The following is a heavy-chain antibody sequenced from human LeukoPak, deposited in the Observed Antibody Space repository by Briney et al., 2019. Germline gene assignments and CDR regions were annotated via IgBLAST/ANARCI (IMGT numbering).Heavy chain of an antibody. Sequence: SETLSLTCTVSGGSISSYYWSWIRQPAGKGLEWIGRIYTSGSTSYNPSLKSRVTMSVDTSKNQFSLKLSSVTAADTAVYYCARTSYYYDSSGYYHAFDIWGQGTMVTVSS. V-gene: IGHV4-4*07. J-gene: IGHJ3*02. CDR3: ARTSYYYDSSGYYHAFDI. CDR2: IYTSGST. CDR1: GGSISSYY. D-gene: IGHD3-22*01.